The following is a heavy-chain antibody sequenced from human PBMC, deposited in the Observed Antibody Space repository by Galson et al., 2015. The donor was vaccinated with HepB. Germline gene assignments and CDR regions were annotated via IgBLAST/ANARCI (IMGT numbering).Heavy chain of an antibody. CDR1: GITFSTYS. CDR2: ISSSAAYI. D-gene: IGHD6-13*01. J-gene: IGHJ5*02. Sequence: SLRLSCAASGITFSTYSMNWVRQAPGKGLEWVSSISSSAAYIYYADSVKGRFTISRDNAKNSLYLQMNSLRAEDTAMYYCAREGGSSWGSNWFDPWGQGTLVTVS. CDR3: AREGGSSWGSNWFDP. V-gene: IGHV3-21*01.